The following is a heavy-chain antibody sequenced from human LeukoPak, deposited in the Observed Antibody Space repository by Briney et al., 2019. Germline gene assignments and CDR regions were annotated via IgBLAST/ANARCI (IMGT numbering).Heavy chain of an antibody. V-gene: IGHV4-59*01. CDR2: IYYSGST. CDR3: ARTYYDYIWGSYLHFDY. CDR1: GGSISSYY. D-gene: IGHD3-16*02. J-gene: IGHJ4*02. Sequence: SETLSLTCTVSGGSISSYYWSWIRQPPGKGLEWIGYIYYSGSTNYNPSLKSRVTISVDTSENQFSLKLSSVTAADTAVYYCARTYYDYIWGSYLHFDYWGQGTLVTVSS.